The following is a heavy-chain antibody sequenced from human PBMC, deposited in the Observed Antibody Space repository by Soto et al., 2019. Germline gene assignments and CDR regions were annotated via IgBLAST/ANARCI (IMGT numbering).Heavy chain of an antibody. CDR2: ISSTGTTI. CDR1: GFTFSRYE. Sequence: EVQLVESGGGLVQPGKSLRLSCAASGFTFSRYEMTWVRQAPGKGLEWISYISSTGTTIYYADAVKGRFTISRDNAKNSLFLQMNSLRAEDPGVYYCVRAEGFLEHGLDVWGQGTTVIVSS. CDR3: VRAEGFLEHGLDV. D-gene: IGHD3-3*01. V-gene: IGHV3-48*03. J-gene: IGHJ6*02.